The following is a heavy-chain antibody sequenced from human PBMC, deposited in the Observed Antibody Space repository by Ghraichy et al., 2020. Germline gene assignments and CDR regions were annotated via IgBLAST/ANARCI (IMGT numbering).Heavy chain of an antibody. V-gene: IGHV4-59*01. Sequence: SETLSLTCTVSGGSISSYYWSWIRQPPGKGLEWIGYIYYSGSTNYNPSLKSRVTISVDTSKNQFSLKLSSVTAADTAVYYCARDRPRGYCSSTSCSDLYYYYYGMDVWGQGTTVTVSS. CDR2: IYYSGST. J-gene: IGHJ6*02. CDR1: GGSISSYY. D-gene: IGHD2-2*01. CDR3: ARDRPRGYCSSTSCSDLYYYYYGMDV.